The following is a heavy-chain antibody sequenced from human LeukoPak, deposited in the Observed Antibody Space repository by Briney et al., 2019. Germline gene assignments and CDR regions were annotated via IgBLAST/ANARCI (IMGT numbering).Heavy chain of an antibody. CDR1: GGSISSYY. CDR3: ARSISGDAFDI. Sequence: SQTLSLTCTVSGGSISSYYWSWIRQPPGKGLEWIGYIYYSGSTNYNPSLKSRVTISVDTSKNQFSLKLSSVTAADTAVYYCARSISGDAFDIWGQGTMVTVSS. J-gene: IGHJ3*02. D-gene: IGHD2/OR15-2a*01. CDR2: IYYSGST. V-gene: IGHV4-59*01.